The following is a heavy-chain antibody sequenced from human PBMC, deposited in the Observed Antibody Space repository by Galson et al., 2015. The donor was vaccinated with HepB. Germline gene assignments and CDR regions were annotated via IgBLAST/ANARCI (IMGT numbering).Heavy chain of an antibody. CDR3: ATASPPDNYGDYGLFQH. V-gene: IGHV1-24*01. J-gene: IGHJ1*01. Sequence: SCKVSGYTLTELSMHWVRQAPGKGLEWMGGFDPEDGETIYAQKFQGRVTMTEDTSTDTAYMELSSLRSEDTAVYYCATASPPDNYGDYGLFQHWGQGTLVTVSS. CDR1: GYTLTELS. D-gene: IGHD4-17*01. CDR2: FDPEDGET.